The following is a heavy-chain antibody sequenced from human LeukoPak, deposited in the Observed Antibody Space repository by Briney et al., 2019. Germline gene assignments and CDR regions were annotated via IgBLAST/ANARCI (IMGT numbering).Heavy chain of an antibody. CDR2: ISSSGDSI. Sequence: GGSLRLSCAASGFSLTTYEMNWVRQAPGKGLEWVSYISSSGDSIYYADSVKGRFTISRDNAKNSLSLQMNSLRAEDTAIYYCARDRRVGATWSVGAFGIWGQGTTVTVSS. V-gene: IGHV3-48*03. D-gene: IGHD1-26*01. CDR3: ARDRRVGATWSVGAFGI. CDR1: GFSLTTYE. J-gene: IGHJ3*02.